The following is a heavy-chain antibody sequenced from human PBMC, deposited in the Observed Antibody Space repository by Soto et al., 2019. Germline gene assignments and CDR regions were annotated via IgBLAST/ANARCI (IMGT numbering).Heavy chain of an antibody. V-gene: IGHV1-69*13. D-gene: IGHD3-10*01. J-gene: IGHJ5*02. CDR1: GGTFSSYA. CDR2: IIPIFGTA. Sequence: SVKVSCKASGGTFSSYAISWVRQAPGRGLEWMGGIIPIFGTANYAQKFQGRVTITADESTSTAYMELSSLRSEDTAVYYCASAWFGTLNWFDPWGQGTLVTVSS. CDR3: ASAWFGTLNWFDP.